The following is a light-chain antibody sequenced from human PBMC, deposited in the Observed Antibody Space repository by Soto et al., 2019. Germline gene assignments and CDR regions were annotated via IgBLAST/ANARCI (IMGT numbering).Light chain of an antibody. CDR3: QQYYTTAWT. J-gene: IGKJ1*01. Sequence: DILVARHPRSLCRSLGERDTINCKSSQSLLYTSNDKNYLAWYQQRPGQPPSLLIYWASTRESGVPDRFSVAGSGTDFTLTISSRQAEDVAVYYCQQYYTTAWTFGQRTKVAIK. CDR2: WAS. CDR1: QSLLYTSNDKNY. V-gene: IGKV4-1*01.